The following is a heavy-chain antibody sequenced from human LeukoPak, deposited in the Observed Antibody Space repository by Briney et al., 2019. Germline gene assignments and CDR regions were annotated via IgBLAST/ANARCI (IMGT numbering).Heavy chain of an antibody. J-gene: IGHJ4*02. D-gene: IGHD2-8*01. V-gene: IGHV4-34*01. CDR3: ARGHGGDDIVLMVYASRYFEY. CDR1: GGSFSGYY. CDR2: INHSGST. Sequence: SEPLSLTCAVYGGSFSGYYWSWIRQPPGKGLEWIGEINHSGSTNYNPSLKSRVTISVDTSKNQFSLKLSSVTAADTAVYYCARGHGGDDIVLMVYASRYFEYWGQGTLVTVSS.